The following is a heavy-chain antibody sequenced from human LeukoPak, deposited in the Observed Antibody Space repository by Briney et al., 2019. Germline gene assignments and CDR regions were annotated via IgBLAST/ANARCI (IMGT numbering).Heavy chain of an antibody. Sequence: GGSLRLSCAASGFTFSSYTMNWVRQAPGKGLEWVSSISSSSSYIYYADSVKGRFTISRDNAKNSLYLQKNSLRAEDTAVYYCARDPGSSSYADYWGQGTLVTVSS. CDR1: GFTFSSYT. J-gene: IGHJ4*02. V-gene: IGHV3-21*01. CDR2: ISSSSSYI. D-gene: IGHD6-13*01. CDR3: ARDPGSSSYADY.